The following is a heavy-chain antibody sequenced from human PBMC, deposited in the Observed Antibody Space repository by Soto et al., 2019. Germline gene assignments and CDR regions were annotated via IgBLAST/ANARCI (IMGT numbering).Heavy chain of an antibody. V-gene: IGHV3-23*01. Sequence: PAGSLRLSGSAAGFTHTFSTYAMSWVRQAPGKGLEWVAGISPTGGSTYYADSVKGRFTIARDNSKDTLYLQMNSLRAEDTAVYYCASDVVESSSWCSVTSYYGMDVWGQGDTLTISS. D-gene: IGHD6-13*01. CDR3: ASDVVESSSWCSVTSYYGMDV. CDR1: GFTHTFSTYA. CDR2: ISPTGGST. J-gene: IGHJ6*02.